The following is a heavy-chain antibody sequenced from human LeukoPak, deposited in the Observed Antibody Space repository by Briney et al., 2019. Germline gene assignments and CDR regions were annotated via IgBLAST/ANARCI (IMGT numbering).Heavy chain of an antibody. V-gene: IGHV1-2*02. CDR3: ARALYTSRSYLATFSPTNFDY. Sequence: ASVKVSCKASGYTFSDYYMHWVRQAPGQGLEWMGWINPNTGGTNYAQEFQGRVTMTRDTSISTPCMELSWLRSDDTAVYYCARALYTSRSYLATFSPTNFDYWGQGTLVTVSP. J-gene: IGHJ4*02. CDR2: INPNTGGT. CDR1: GYTFSDYY. D-gene: IGHD6-13*01.